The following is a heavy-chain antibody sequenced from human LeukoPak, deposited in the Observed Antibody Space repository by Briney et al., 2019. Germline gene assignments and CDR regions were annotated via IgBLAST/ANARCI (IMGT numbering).Heavy chain of an antibody. CDR1: GFTFSSYA. D-gene: IGHD3-10*01. J-gene: IGHJ4*02. Sequence: PGGSLRLSCAASGFTFSSYAMSWVRQAPGKGLEWVSAISGSGGSTYYADSVKGRFTISRDNSKNTRYLQMNSLRAEDTAVYYCAKDLRDGSGSYYSFFFDYWGQGTLVTVSS. CDR3: AKDLRDGSGSYYSFFFDY. CDR2: ISGSGGST. V-gene: IGHV3-23*01.